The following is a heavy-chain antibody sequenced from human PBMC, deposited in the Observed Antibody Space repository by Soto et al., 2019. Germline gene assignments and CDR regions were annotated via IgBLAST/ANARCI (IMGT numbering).Heavy chain of an antibody. V-gene: IGHV3-53*04. J-gene: IGHJ4*02. CDR1: GFTVGYNY. CDR3: ARRAYDDVDY. CDR2: IYSSNTT. D-gene: IGHD3-3*01. Sequence: EVQLVESGGGLVQPGGSLRLSCAASGFTVGYNYMTWVRQAPGKGLEWVAVIYSSNTTYYADSVKGRFTISRHNSQNTLYLQMGSLRADDTAVYYCARRAYDDVDYWGQGTLVTVSS.